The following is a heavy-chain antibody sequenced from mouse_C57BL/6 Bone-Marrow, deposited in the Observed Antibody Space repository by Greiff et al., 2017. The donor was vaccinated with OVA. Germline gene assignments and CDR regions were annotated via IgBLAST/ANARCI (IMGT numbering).Heavy chain of an antibody. CDR2: INPSTGGT. CDR3: AREGFTYYYGSSIEDAMDY. Sequence: EVQLQESGPELVKPGASVKISCKASGYSFTGYYMNWVKQSPEKSLEWIGEINPSTGGTTYNQKFKAKATLTVDKSSSTAYMQLKSLTSEDSAVYYCAREGFTYYYGSSIEDAMDYWGQGTSVTVSS. V-gene: IGHV1-42*01. J-gene: IGHJ4*01. CDR1: GYSFTGYY. D-gene: IGHD1-1*01.